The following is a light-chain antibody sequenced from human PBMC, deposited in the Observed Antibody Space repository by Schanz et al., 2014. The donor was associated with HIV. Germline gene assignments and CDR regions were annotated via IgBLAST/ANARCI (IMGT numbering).Light chain of an antibody. CDR1: SADVGAYNF. J-gene: IGLJ1*01. V-gene: IGLV2-14*03. CDR2: DVT. Sequence: QSALTQPASVSGSPGQSITISCTGTSADVGAYNFVSWYQQHPGKAPKVIIYDVTYRPSGVSNRFSGSKSGNTASLTISGLQPEDEADYYCNSYSHSNTYVFGSGTKLTVL. CDR3: NSYSHSNTYV.